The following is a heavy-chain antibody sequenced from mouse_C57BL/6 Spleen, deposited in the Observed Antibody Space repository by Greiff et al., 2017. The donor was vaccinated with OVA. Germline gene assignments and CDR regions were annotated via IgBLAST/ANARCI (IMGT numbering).Heavy chain of an antibody. CDR1: GYTFTSYW. CDR3: ARSGLVGYWYFDV. V-gene: IGHV1-64*01. Sequence: QVQLQQPGAELVKPGASVKLSCKASGYTFTSYWMHWVKQRPGQGLEWIGMIHPNSGSTNYNEKFKSKATLTVDKSSSTAYMQLSSLTSEDSAVYYCARSGLVGYWYFDVWGTGTTVTVSS. CDR2: IHPNSGST. J-gene: IGHJ1*03. D-gene: IGHD1-1*02.